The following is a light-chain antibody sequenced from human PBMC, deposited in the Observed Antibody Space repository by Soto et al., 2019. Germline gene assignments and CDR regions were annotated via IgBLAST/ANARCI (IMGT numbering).Light chain of an antibody. V-gene: IGLV2-8*01. CDR3: SSYAGSNKFVV. CDR1: SSDVGGYNY. Sequence: QSALTQPPSASGSPGQSVTISCTGTSSDVGGYNYVSWYQQHPGKAPKLMIYEVSKRPSGVPDRFSGSKSGNTASLTVSGLQAEEEADYYCSSYAGSNKFVVFGVETKLTVL. CDR2: EVS. J-gene: IGLJ2*01.